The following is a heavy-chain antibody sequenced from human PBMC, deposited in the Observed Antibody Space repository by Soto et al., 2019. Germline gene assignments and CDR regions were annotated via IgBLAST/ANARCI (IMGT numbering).Heavy chain of an antibody. J-gene: IGHJ6*02. CDR2: ISSSSSYI. D-gene: IGHD6-19*01. CDR3: ARLMTRRAVAGRYYYYGMDV. V-gene: IGHV3-21*01. CDR1: GFTFSSYS. Sequence: GGSLRLSCAASGFTFSSYSMNWVRQAPGKGLEWVSSISSSSSYIYYADSVKGRFTISRDNAKNSLYLQMNSLRAEDTAVYYCARLMTRRAVAGRYYYYGMDVWGQGTTVTVSS.